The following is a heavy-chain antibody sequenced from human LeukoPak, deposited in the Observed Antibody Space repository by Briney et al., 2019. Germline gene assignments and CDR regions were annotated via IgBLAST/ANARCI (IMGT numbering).Heavy chain of an antibody. J-gene: IGHJ4*02. D-gene: IGHD6-13*01. CDR3: AKVGQQLADY. V-gene: IGHV3-53*05. CDR1: GFTVSINY. CDR2: IYIGGST. Sequence: GGSLRLSCEDSGFTVSINYMSWVRQAPGEGLEWVSVIYIGGSTYYADSVKDRSTISRDNSKNTLYLQMNSLRAEDTAVYYCAKVGQQLADYWGQGTLVTVSS.